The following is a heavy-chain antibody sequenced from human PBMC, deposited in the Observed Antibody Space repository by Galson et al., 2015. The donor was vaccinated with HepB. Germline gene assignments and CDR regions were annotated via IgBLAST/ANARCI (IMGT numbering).Heavy chain of an antibody. CDR3: ARRRTAMVTGHFDY. Sequence: SLRLSCAASGFTFSSYWMSWVRQAPGKGLEWVANIKQDGSEKYYVDSVKGRFTISRDNAKNSLYLQMNSLRAEDKAVYYCARRRTAMVTGHFDYWGQGTLVTVSS. CDR1: GFTFSSYW. CDR2: IKQDGSEK. J-gene: IGHJ4*02. D-gene: IGHD5-18*01. V-gene: IGHV3-7*03.